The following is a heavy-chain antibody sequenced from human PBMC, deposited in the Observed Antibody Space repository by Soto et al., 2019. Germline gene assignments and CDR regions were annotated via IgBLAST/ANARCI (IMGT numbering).Heavy chain of an antibody. CDR1: GFTFSSYA. CDR3: ARDRSYYYDRIDWYFDL. Sequence: QVQLVESGGGVVQPGRSLRLSCAASGFTFSSYAMHWVRQAPGKGLEWVAVISYDGSNKYYADSVKGRFTISRDNSKNTLYLQMNSLRAEDTAVYYCARDRSYYYDRIDWYFDLWGRGTLVTVSS. V-gene: IGHV3-30-3*01. CDR2: ISYDGSNK. J-gene: IGHJ2*01. D-gene: IGHD3-22*01.